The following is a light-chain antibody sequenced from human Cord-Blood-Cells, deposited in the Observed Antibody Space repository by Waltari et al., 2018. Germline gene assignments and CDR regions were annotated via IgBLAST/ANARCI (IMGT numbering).Light chain of an antibody. V-gene: IGLV5-45*02. CDR2: YKSDSDK. CDR3: MIWHSSAWV. CDR1: SGINVGTYR. Sequence: QAVLTQPSSLSASPGASASLTCTLRSGINVGTYRIYWHQQKPGSPPQYLLRYKSDSDKQQGSGVPSRCSGSKDASANAGILLISGLQSEDEADYYCMIWHSSAWVFGGGTKLTVL. J-gene: IGLJ3*02.